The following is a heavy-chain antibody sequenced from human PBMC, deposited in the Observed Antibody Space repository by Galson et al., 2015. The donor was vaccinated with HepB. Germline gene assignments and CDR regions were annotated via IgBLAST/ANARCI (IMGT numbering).Heavy chain of an antibody. V-gene: IGHV3-23*01. CDR3: TIQLIPSDY. J-gene: IGHJ4*02. CDR2: ISGTGGST. CDR1: GFTFSNYA. Sequence: SLRLSCAASGFTFSNYAMTWVRQAPGKGLEWVSTISGTGGSTYYADSVKGRFTISRDNSKNTLYLQMNSLRAEDTAVYYCTIQLIPSDYWGQGTLVTVSS. D-gene: IGHD2-2*01.